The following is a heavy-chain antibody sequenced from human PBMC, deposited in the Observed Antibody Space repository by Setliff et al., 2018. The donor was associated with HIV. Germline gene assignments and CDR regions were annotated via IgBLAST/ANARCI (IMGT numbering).Heavy chain of an antibody. CDR1: GGSISSGTSY. Sequence: SETLSLTCTVSGGSISSGTSYWSWIRQPAEKGLEWIGRIYTSGSTNYNPSPKSRVSISVDTSKNRFSLKLSSVTAADTAVYYCARETYDYVWGTYRYRPRHFDYWGQGTLVTVSS. CDR3: ARETYDYVWGTYRYRPRHFDY. V-gene: IGHV4-61*02. CDR2: IYTSGST. J-gene: IGHJ4*02. D-gene: IGHD3-16*02.